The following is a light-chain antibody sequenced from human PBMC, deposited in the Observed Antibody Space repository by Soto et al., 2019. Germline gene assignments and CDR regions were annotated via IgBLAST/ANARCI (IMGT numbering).Light chain of an antibody. V-gene: IGKV3-11*01. J-gene: IGKJ4*01. CDR2: DAS. CDR1: QCVSSY. Sequence: EIVLTQSPATLSLSPGERATLSCMASQCVSSYLAWYQQKPGQAPRLLIYDASNRATGIPARFSGSGSGTDFTLTISSLEPDDFAVYYCQQRSDWPSTFGGGTKVQIK. CDR3: QQRSDWPST.